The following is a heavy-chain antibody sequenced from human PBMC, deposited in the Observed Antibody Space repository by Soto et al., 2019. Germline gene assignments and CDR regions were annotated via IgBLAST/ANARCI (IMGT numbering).Heavy chain of an antibody. Sequence: PGGSLRLSCAASGFTFSSYAMSWVRQAPGKGLEWVSAISGSGGSTYYADSVKGRFTISRDNSKNTLYLQMNSLRAEDTAVYYCAKPFGPYQPQRYYGMDVWGQGTTVTVSS. CDR3: AKPFGPYQPQRYYGMDV. CDR2: ISGSGGST. CDR1: GFTFSSYA. D-gene: IGHD2-2*01. V-gene: IGHV3-23*01. J-gene: IGHJ6*02.